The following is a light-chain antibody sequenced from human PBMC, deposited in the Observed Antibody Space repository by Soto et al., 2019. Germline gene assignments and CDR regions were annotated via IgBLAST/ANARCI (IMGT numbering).Light chain of an antibody. CDR1: QSISSF. J-gene: IGKJ2*01. V-gene: IGKV1-39*01. CDR2: ASF. Sequence: DIQMTQSPSSLSVFVGDRVAITCRASQSISSFLSWYQQKPGKAPKLLIYASFNLQSGVPSRFSGSGSGTDFALTISSLQTEDFATYYCQQSDSTPYTVGQGTKLEIK. CDR3: QQSDSTPYT.